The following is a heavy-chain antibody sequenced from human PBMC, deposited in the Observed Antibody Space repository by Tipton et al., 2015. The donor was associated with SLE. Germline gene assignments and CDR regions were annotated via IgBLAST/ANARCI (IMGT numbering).Heavy chain of an antibody. D-gene: IGHD3-16*02. Sequence: TLSLTCTVSGGSFSSGSYFWTWIRQPAGKGLEWIGEINYTGDTNYNPSLKSRVIISVDTPKGQFSLKMTSVTAADTAVYFCARVGPTYRYTLVGRPVEYYFDYWGQGTLVTVSS. CDR3: ARVGPTYRYTLVGRPVEYYFDY. CDR1: GGSFSSGSYF. CDR2: INYTGDT. V-gene: IGHV4-61*10. J-gene: IGHJ4*02.